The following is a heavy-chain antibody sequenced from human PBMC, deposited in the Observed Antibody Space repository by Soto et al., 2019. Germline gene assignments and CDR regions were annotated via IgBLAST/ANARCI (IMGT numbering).Heavy chain of an antibody. CDR2: MNPNSGNA. CDR3: ATSQRRTSAAGAGDY. J-gene: IGHJ4*02. CDR1: GYTFTSYD. V-gene: IGHV1-8*01. Sequence: QVQLVQSGAEVKKPGASVKVSCKASGYTFTSYDINWVRQATGQGLEWMGWMNPNSGNAGYAQRFQGRVTMTWNTSISTAYMALSSLRSEATPVYYCATSQRRTSAAGAGDYWGQGTLVTVSS. D-gene: IGHD6-13*01.